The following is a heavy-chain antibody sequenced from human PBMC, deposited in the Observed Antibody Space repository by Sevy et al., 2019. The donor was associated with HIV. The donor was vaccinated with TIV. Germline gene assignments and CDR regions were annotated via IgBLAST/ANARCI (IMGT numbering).Heavy chain of an antibody. V-gene: IGHV3-33*01. Sequence: GGSLRLSCAASGFTFSSYGMHWVRQAPGKGLEWVAVIWYDGSNKYYADSVKGRFTISRDNSKNTLYLQMNGLRAEDTAVYYCAGMATTHDAFDIWGQGTMVTVSS. CDR2: IWYDGSNK. CDR3: AGMATTHDAFDI. D-gene: IGHD5-12*01. J-gene: IGHJ3*02. CDR1: GFTFSSYG.